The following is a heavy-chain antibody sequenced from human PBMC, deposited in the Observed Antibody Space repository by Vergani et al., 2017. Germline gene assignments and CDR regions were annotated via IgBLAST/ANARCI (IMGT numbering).Heavy chain of an antibody. CDR3: AKDQWTAACFDY. Sequence: EVQLLESGGGLVQPGGSLRLSCEASGFPFSSYAMGWVRQAPGKGLEWVSAISGSGGNTYYAASLKGRFTISKDNSKNTLYLQMNSLRAEDKAVYYCAKDQWTAACFDYWGQGTLVTVSS. CDR1: GFPFSSYA. J-gene: IGHJ4*02. D-gene: IGHD6-13*01. V-gene: IGHV3-23*01. CDR2: ISGSGGNT.